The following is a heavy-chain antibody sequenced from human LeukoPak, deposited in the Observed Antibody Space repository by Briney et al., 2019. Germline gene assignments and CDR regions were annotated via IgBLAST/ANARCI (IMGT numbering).Heavy chain of an antibody. CDR2: ISGSGGST. CDR1: GFTFSSYG. V-gene: IGHV3-23*01. Sequence: GGSLRLSCAASGFTFSSYGMSWVRQAPGKGLEWVSAISGSGGSTYYADSVKGRFTISRDNSKNTLYLQMNSLRAEDTAVYYCAKVMQWLVTKKGYYYYYYMDVWGKGTTVTISS. J-gene: IGHJ6*03. D-gene: IGHD6-19*01. CDR3: AKVMQWLVTKKGYYYYYYMDV.